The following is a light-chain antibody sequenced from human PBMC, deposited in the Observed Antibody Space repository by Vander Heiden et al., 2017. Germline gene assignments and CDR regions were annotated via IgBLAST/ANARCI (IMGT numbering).Light chain of an antibody. CDR3: QQSTSFPRT. CDR1: QNINTL. CDR2: AAT. J-gene: IGKJ5*01. Sequence: DIQMTQSPSSLSVFVGDRVTITCRASQNINTLLAWYQQKPGKAPRLLIYAATGWQSGVPARFSGSGSGTDFTLTIDRLQPEDFATYYCQQSTSFPRTFGRGTRLEIK. V-gene: IGKV1D-12*01.